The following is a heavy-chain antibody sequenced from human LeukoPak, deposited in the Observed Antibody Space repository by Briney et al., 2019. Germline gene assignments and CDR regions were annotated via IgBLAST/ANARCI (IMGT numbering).Heavy chain of an antibody. V-gene: IGHV4-39*07. CDR3: ARHRANLVSHAFDI. D-gene: IGHD3-9*01. CDR1: GDSISSTSYY. J-gene: IGHJ3*02. Sequence: PSETLSLTCSVSGDSISSTSYYWGWIRQPPGKGLEWIGNIYYSGTTSYNPSLKSPVTISVATPKNQFSLRLSSVTAADTAVYYCARHRANLVSHAFDIWGQGTVVTVSS. CDR2: IYYSGTT.